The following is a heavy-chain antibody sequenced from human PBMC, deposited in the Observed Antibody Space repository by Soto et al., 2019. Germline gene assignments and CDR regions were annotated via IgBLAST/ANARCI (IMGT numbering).Heavy chain of an antibody. J-gene: IGHJ5*02. D-gene: IGHD1-26*01. Sequence: QVQLQESGPGLVKPSQTLSLTCTVSGGSISSGGYYWSWIRQHPGKGLEWIGYIYYSGSTYYNPSLKSRVTISVDTSKNQFSLKLSSVTAADTAVYYCARGGHIVGATGWFDPWGQGTLVTVSS. CDR2: IYYSGST. V-gene: IGHV4-31*03. CDR3: ARGGHIVGATGWFDP. CDR1: GGSISSGGYY.